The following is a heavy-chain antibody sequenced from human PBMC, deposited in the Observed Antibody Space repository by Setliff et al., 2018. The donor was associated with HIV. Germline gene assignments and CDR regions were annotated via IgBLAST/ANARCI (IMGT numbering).Heavy chain of an antibody. CDR1: GFTFSSYG. D-gene: IGHD2-15*01. Sequence: GGSLRLSCAASGFTFSSYGMHWVRQAPGKGLEWVAVIWYDGSPIYYADSVKGRFTISRDNAKNSLYLQMHSLRAEDTAIYYCTKMTPSYYFYMDAWGNGTTVTVSS. J-gene: IGHJ6*03. CDR2: IWYDGSPI. CDR3: TKMTPSYYFYMDA. V-gene: IGHV3-33*03.